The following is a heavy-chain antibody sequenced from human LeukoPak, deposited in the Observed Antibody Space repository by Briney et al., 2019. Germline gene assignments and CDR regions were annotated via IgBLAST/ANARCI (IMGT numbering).Heavy chain of an antibody. J-gene: IGHJ4*02. CDR2: ISGSGGST. CDR3: AKGIFGVVPFDY. D-gene: IGHD3-3*02. V-gene: IGHV3-23*01. Sequence: VSAISGSGGSTYYADSVKGRFTISRDNSKNTLYLQMNSLRAEDTAVYYCAKGIFGVVPFDYWGQGTLVTVSS.